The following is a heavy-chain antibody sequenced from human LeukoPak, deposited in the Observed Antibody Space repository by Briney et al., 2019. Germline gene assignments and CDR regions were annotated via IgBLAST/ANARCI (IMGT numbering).Heavy chain of an antibody. CDR2: INHSGST. V-gene: IGHV4-34*01. Sequence: SETLSLTCAVYGGSFSGYYWSWIRQPPGKGLEWIGEINHSGSTDYNPSLKSRVIISVDTSKNQFSLKLTSVTAADTAVYYCARRAYSSGRIDCWGQGTLVTVSS. D-gene: IGHD6-19*01. CDR3: ARRAYSSGRIDC. CDR1: GGSFSGYY. J-gene: IGHJ4*02.